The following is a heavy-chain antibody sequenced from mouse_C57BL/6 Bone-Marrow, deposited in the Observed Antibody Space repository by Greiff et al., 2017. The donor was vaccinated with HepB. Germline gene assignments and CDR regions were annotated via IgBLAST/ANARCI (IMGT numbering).Heavy chain of an antibody. CDR1: GFNIKDDY. V-gene: IGHV14-4*01. D-gene: IGHD1-1*01. J-gene: IGHJ2*01. CDR2: IDPENGDT. CDR3: TTYYDGFDY. Sequence: EVKVVESGAELVRPGASVKLSCTASGFNIKDDYMHWVKQRPEQGLEWIGWIDPENGDTEYASKFKGKATITADTSSNTAYLQLSSLTSEDTAVDYCTTYYDGFDYWGQGTTLTVSS.